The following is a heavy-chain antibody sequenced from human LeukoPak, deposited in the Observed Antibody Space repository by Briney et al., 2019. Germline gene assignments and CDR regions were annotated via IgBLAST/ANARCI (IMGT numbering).Heavy chain of an antibody. V-gene: IGHV1-8*01. D-gene: IGHD5-24*01. J-gene: IGHJ4*02. CDR3: ARGNGYNYASNY. Sequence: ASVKVSCTASGYTFTSYDINWVRQATGQGLEWMGWMNPNSGNTGYAQKFQGRVTMTRNTSISTAYMELSSLRSEDTAVYYCARGNGYNYASNYWGQGTLVTVSS. CDR2: MNPNSGNT. CDR1: GYTFTSYD.